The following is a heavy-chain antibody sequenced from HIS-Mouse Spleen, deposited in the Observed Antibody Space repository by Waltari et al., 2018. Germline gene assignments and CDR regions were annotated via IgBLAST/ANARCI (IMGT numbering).Heavy chain of an antibody. V-gene: IGHV4-39*07. Sequence: QLQLQESGPGLVKPSETLSLTCPVSGGSISSRSYFWGWIRQPPGKGLEWIGSIYYSGRTYYNPSLKSRVTISVDTSKNQFSLKLSSVTAADTAVYYCAREIPYSSSWYDWYFDLWGRGTLVTVSS. D-gene: IGHD6-13*01. CDR3: AREIPYSSSWYDWYFDL. CDR2: IYYSGRT. J-gene: IGHJ2*01. CDR1: GGSISSRSYF.